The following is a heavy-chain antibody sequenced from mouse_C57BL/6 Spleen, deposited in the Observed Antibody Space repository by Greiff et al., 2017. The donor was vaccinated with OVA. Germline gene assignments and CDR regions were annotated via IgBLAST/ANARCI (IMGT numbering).Heavy chain of an antibody. J-gene: IGHJ4*01. CDR2: IYPRDGST. D-gene: IGHD1-1*01. V-gene: IGHV1-85*01. CDR1: GYTFTSYD. CDR3: ARCDYSSSLYAMDY. Sequence: VQLQQSGPELVKPGASVKLSCKASGYTFTSYDINWVKQRHGQGLEWIGWIYPRDGSTKYNEKFKGKATLTVDTSSSTAYMELHSLTSEDSAVYFCARCDYSSSLYAMDYWGQGTSVTVSS.